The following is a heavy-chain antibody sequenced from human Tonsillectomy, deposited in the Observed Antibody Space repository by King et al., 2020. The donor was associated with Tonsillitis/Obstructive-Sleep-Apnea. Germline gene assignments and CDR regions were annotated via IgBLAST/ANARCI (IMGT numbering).Heavy chain of an antibody. D-gene: IGHD2-2*01. J-gene: IGHJ6*03. CDR3: ARLVVPAASQPDPYYYYYMAA. CDR1: GFSLSNAKMG. V-gene: IGHV2-26*01. Sequence: QVTLKESGPVLVKPTETLTLTCTVSGFSLSNAKMGVSWIRQPPGKALEWLAHIFSNDEKSYSTSLKSRLTISKDTSKGQVVLTMTNMDPVDTATYYCARLVVPAASQPDPYYYYYMAAWGKGTTVTVSS. CDR2: IFSNDEK.